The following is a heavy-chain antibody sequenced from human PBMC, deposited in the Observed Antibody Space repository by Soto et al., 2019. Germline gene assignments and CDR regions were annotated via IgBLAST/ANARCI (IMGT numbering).Heavy chain of an antibody. D-gene: IGHD6-13*01. Sequence: QVQLQQWGAGLLKPSETLSLTCAVYGGSFSGYYWSWIRQPPGKGLQWIGEINHSGSTNYNPSLKCRVTISADTSKNQFSLKLSSVTAADTAVFYCARVPYSSSWYYIDYWGQGSLVTVSS. CDR2: INHSGST. V-gene: IGHV4-34*01. CDR1: GGSFSGYY. CDR3: ARVPYSSSWYYIDY. J-gene: IGHJ4*02.